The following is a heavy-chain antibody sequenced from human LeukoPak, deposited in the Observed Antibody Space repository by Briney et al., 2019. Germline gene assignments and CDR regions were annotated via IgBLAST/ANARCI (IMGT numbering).Heavy chain of an antibody. J-gene: IGHJ6*02. D-gene: IGHD3-10*01. CDR1: GFTFSSYG. CDR2: ISYDGSNK. V-gene: IGHV3-30*18. CDR3: AKGGDGLYYYYYGMDV. Sequence: GRSLRLSCAASGFTFSSYGMHWVRQAPGKGLEWVAVISYDGSNKYYADSVKGRFTISRDNSKNTLYLQMNSLRAEDTAVYYCAKGGDGLYYYYYGMDVWGQGTTVTVSS.